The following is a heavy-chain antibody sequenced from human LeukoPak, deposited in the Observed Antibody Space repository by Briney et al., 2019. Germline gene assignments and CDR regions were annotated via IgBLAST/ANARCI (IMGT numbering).Heavy chain of an antibody. V-gene: IGHV1-24*01. D-gene: IGHD3-10*01. CDR3: ATLLIIMVRGVTAWTPSSCFDP. CDR1: GYTLTELS. Sequence: ASVKVSCKVSGYTLTELSMHWVRQAPGKGLEWMGGFDPEDGETIYAQKFQGRVTMTEDTSTDTAYMELSSLRSEDTAVYYCATLLIIMVRGVTAWTPSSCFDPWGQGTLVTVSS. J-gene: IGHJ5*02. CDR2: FDPEDGET.